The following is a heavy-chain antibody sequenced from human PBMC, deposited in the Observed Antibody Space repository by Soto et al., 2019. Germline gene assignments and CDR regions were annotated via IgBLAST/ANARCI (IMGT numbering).Heavy chain of an antibody. V-gene: IGHV3-30-3*01. CDR2: ISYDGSNK. CDR3: ARDKRDLRFLEWSYYFDY. CDR1: GFTFSSSA. J-gene: IGHJ4*02. Sequence: QVQLVESGGGVVQPGRSLRLSCAASGFTFSSSAMHWVRQAPGKGLEWVAVISYDGSNKYYADSVKGRFTISRDNSKYTLYLQMNSLRAEDTAVYYCARDKRDLRFLEWSYYFDYWGQGPLVTVSS. D-gene: IGHD3-3*01.